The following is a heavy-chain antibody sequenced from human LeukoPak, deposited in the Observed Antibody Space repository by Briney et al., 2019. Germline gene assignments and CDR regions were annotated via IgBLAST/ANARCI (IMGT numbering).Heavy chain of an antibody. D-gene: IGHD1-14*01. J-gene: IGHJ4*02. Sequence: ASVKVSCKASGYTFTAYYIHWVRQAPGQGLEWMGWINPNSGDTNYAQQFQGRVTMTRDTSTSTGYMELSRLRSDDTAVYYCSRDLTVSEREKNYWGQGTLVTVSS. CDR1: GYTFTAYY. CDR2: INPNSGDT. V-gene: IGHV1-2*02. CDR3: SRDLTVSEREKNY.